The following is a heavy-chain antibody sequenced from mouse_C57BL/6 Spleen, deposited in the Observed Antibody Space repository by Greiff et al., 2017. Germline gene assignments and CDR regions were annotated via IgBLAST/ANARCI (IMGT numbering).Heavy chain of an antibody. CDR3: ARRSYGSSYDYAMDY. CDR1: GYAFSSYW. D-gene: IGHD1-1*01. Sequence: QVQLKESGAELVKPGASVKISCKASGYAFSSYWMNWVKQRPGKGLEWIGQIYPGDGDTNYNGKFKGKATLTADKSSSTAYMQRSSLTSEDSAVYFCARRSYGSSYDYAMDYGGQGTSVTVSS. J-gene: IGHJ4*01. CDR2: IYPGDGDT. V-gene: IGHV1-80*01.